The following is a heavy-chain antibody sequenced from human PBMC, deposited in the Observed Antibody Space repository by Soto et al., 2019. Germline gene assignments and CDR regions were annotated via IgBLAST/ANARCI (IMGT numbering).Heavy chain of an antibody. CDR2: IYYSGST. CDR3: ARIPYTYYYDSSGSNFDY. J-gene: IGHJ4*02. D-gene: IGHD3-22*01. CDR1: GGSISSSSYY. Sequence: SETLSLTCTVSGGSISSSSYYWGWIRQPPGKGLDWIGSIYYSGSTYYNPSLKSRVTISVDTSKNQFSLKLSSVTAADTAVYYCARIPYTYYYDSSGSNFDYWGQGTLVTVSS. V-gene: IGHV4-39*01.